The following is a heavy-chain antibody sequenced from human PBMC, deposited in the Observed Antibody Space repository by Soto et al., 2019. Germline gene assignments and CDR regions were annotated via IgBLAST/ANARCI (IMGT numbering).Heavy chain of an antibody. J-gene: IGHJ6*04. V-gene: IGHV5-51*01. CDR1: GYSFTSYW. CDR3: ARTSAAGKYYYGMDV. CDR2: IYPGDSDT. Sequence: GESLKISCKGSGYSFTSYWIGWVRQMPGKGLEWMGIIYPGDSDTRYSPSFQGQVTISADKSISTAYLQWSSLKASDTAMYYFARTSAAGKYYYGMDVWGKGTTVTVSS. D-gene: IGHD6-13*01.